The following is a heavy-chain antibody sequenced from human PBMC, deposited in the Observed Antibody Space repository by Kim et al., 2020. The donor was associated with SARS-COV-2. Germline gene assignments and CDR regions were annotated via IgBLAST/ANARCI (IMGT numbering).Heavy chain of an antibody. D-gene: IGHD3-10*01. J-gene: IGHJ6*02. CDR3: ARDRYYGSGQGYYYYGMDV. Sequence: SRVTISVDTSKNQFSLKLSSVTAAETAVYYCARDRYYGSGQGYYYYGMDVWGQGTTVTVSS. V-gene: IGHV4-59*01.